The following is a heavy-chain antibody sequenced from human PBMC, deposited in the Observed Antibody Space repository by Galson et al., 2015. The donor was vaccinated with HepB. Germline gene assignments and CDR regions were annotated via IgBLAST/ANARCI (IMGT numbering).Heavy chain of an antibody. V-gene: IGHV3-9*01. Sequence: SLRLSCAASGFTFGGYAMHWVRQAPGKGLEWVSGIRWNWGSIGYADSVKGRFTISRDNAKNSLYLQMNGLRAQDTAVYYCAGLYGPSTEYYDGSGYLRYCGMDVWGQGTMVTVSS. CDR2: IRWNWGSI. CDR1: GFTFGGYA. J-gene: IGHJ6*02. D-gene: IGHD3-22*01. CDR3: AGLYGPSTEYYDGSGYLRYCGMDV.